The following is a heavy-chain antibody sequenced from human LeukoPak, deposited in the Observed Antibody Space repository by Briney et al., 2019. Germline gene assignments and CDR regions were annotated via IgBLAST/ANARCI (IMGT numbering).Heavy chain of an antibody. D-gene: IGHD1-26*01. CDR3: ASSGSYRFDY. V-gene: IGHV3-48*02. CDR2: ITASGTAM. J-gene: IGHJ4*02. CDR1: GFTFSSYS. Sequence: PGGSLRLSCAASGFTFSSYSMNWVRQAPGKGLEWVSHITASGTAMFYADSVKGRFTISRDNATNSLYLQMNSLRDEDTAVYYCASSGSYRFDYWGQGTLVTVSS.